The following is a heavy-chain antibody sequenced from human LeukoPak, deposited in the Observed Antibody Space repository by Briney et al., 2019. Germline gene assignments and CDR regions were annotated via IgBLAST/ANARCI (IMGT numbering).Heavy chain of an antibody. J-gene: IGHJ4*02. CDR1: GFTFSSYS. CDR3: ARGGIRDGYNFDYFDY. D-gene: IGHD5-24*01. CDR2: ISSSSSYI. Sequence: GGSLRLSCAASGFTFSSYSMNWVRQAPGKGLEWVSSISSSSSYIYYADSVKGRFTISRDNAKNSLYLQMNSLRAEDTAVYYCARGGIRDGYNFDYFDYWGQGTLVTVSS. V-gene: IGHV3-21*04.